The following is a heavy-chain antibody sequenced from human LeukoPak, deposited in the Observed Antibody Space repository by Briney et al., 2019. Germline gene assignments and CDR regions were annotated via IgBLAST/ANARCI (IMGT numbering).Heavy chain of an antibody. J-gene: IGHJ4*02. D-gene: IGHD5-12*01. Sequence: PGGSLRLSCAASGFSFSSYAMSWVRQAPGKGLEWVSFISGSGVGTYYADSVKGRFTISRDNSKNTLYLQMNSLRAEDMAVYYCAKVRYTGYVPFDYWGQGTLVTVSS. CDR1: GFSFSSYA. CDR3: AKVRYTGYVPFDY. CDR2: ISGSGVGT. V-gene: IGHV3-23*01.